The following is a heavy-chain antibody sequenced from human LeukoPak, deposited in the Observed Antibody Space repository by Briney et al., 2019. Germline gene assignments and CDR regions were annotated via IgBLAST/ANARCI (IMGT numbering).Heavy chain of an antibody. CDR2: IYYSGST. J-gene: IGHJ4*02. CDR1: GGSISGYY. Sequence: SETLSLTCTVSGGSISGYYWSWIRQPPGKGLEWIGSIYYSGSTYYNPSLKSRVTISVDTSKNQFSLKLSSVTAADTAVYYCARLGGDFGYWGQGTLVTVSS. V-gene: IGHV4-39*01. CDR3: ARLGGDFGY. D-gene: IGHD4-17*01.